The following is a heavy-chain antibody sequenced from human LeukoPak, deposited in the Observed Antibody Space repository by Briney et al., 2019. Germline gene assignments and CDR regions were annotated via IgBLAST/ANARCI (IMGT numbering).Heavy chain of an antibody. CDR3: ARERDGDVQLERRNFDY. V-gene: IGHV4-31*03. D-gene: IGHD1-1*01. J-gene: IGHJ4*02. CDR2: IYYSGST. Sequence: SETLSLTCTVSGGSISSGGYYWSWIRQHPGKGLEWIGYIYYSGSTYYNPSLKSRVTISVDTSKNQFSLKLSSVTAADTAVYYCARERDGDVQLERRNFDYWGQGTLVTVSS. CDR1: GGSISSGGYY.